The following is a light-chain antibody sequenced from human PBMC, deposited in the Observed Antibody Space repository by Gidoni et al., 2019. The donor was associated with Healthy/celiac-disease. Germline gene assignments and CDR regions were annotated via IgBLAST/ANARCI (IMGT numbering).Light chain of an antibody. Sequence: EIVLTHSPATLSLSPGERATLSCRASQSVSSYLAWYQQKPGKAPRLLIYDASNRATGIPARFSGSGSGTDFTLTISSLEPEDFAVYYCQQRSNWPPLTFXGXTKVEIK. V-gene: IGKV3-11*01. CDR1: QSVSSY. CDR3: QQRSNWPPLT. J-gene: IGKJ4*01. CDR2: DAS.